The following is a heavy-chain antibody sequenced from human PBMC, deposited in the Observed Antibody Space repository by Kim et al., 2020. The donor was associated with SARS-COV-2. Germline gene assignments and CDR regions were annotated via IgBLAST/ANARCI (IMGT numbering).Heavy chain of an antibody. J-gene: IGHJ5*02. CDR2: VYDSGIT. Sequence: VYDSGITQYNPSHKRRVTISMDTAKNQFSLKWTSMTAADTAVYYCAREPISWGQGTLVTVSS. V-gene: IGHV4-31*02. D-gene: IGHD3-3*01. CDR3: AREPIS.